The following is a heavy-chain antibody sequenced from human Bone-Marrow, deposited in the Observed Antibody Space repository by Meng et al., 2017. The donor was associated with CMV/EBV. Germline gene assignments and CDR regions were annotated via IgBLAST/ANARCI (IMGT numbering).Heavy chain of an antibody. CDR2: IYYSGST. Sequence: DYYWGWIRQPPGKGLEWIGYIYYSGSTYYNPSLKSRLTISIDTSKNQFSLRLTSVTAADTAVYYCARSVGYCSGSSCSGGLEYFDFWGQGTLVTVSS. CDR3: ARSVGYCSGSSCSGGLEYFDF. J-gene: IGHJ4*02. CDR1: DYY. D-gene: IGHD2-15*01. V-gene: IGHV4-30-4*08.